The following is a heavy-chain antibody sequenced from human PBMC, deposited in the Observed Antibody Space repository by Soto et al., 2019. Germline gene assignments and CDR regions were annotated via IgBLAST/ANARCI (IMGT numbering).Heavy chain of an antibody. CDR2: INAGNGNT. CDR3: ARAHYDILTGYYYYYYMDV. J-gene: IGHJ6*03. CDR1: GYTFTSYA. D-gene: IGHD3-9*01. Sequence: QVQLVQSGAEVKKPGASVKVSCKASGYTFTSYAMHWVRQAPGQRLEWMGWINAGNGNTKYSQKFQGRVTITRDTSASTAYMELSSLRSEDTAVYYCARAHYDILTGYYYYYYMDVWGKGTTVTVSS. V-gene: IGHV1-3*01.